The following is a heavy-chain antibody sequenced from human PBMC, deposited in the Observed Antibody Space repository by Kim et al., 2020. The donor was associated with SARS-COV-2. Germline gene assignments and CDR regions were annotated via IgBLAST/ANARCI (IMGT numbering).Heavy chain of an antibody. CDR3: ARSRDGYNLDFLNY. V-gene: IGHV1-8*01. D-gene: IGHD5-12*01. J-gene: IGHJ4*02. CDR2: MNPNSGNT. CDR1: GYTFTSYD. Sequence: ASVKVSCKASGYTFTSYDINWVRQATGQGLEWMGWMNPNSGNTGYAQKFQGRVTMTRNTSISTAYMELSSLRSEDTAVYYCARSRDGYNLDFLNYWGQGTLVTVSS.